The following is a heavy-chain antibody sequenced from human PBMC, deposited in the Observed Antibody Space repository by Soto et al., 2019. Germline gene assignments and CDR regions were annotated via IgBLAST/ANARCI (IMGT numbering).Heavy chain of an antibody. V-gene: IGHV3-21*01. J-gene: IGHJ3*02. CDR3: ARSTPGNPFDI. CDR1: GFSFTSYT. D-gene: IGHD3-10*01. CDR2: ISAGGRSI. Sequence: EVQLVESGGGLVKPGGSLRVSCAASGFSFTSYTMNWVRQAPGKGLEWVASISAGGRSIYYADSLKGRSTVSRDNAQSSLYLQMNSLRDEDTAVYYCARSTPGNPFDIWGQGTMVTVSS.